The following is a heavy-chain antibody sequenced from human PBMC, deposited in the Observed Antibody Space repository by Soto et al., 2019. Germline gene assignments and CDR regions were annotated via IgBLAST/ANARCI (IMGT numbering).Heavy chain of an antibody. CDR3: AREEYQLLFEGGRNFDY. CDR1: GYTFTSYG. D-gene: IGHD2-2*01. J-gene: IGHJ4*02. CDR2: ISAYNGNT. Sequence: ASVKVSCKASGYTFTSYGISWVRQAPGQGLEWMGWISAYNGNTNYAQKLQGRVTMTTDTSTSTAYMELRSLRSDDTAVYYCAREEYQLLFEGGRNFDYWGQGTLVTVSS. V-gene: IGHV1-18*01.